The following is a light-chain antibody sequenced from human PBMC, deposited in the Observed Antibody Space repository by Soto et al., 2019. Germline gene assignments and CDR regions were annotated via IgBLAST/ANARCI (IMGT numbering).Light chain of an antibody. Sequence: HSALTQPASVSASPGQSIAISCTGTSSDVGGYNYVSWYQQHPGKAPKLMIYDVSYRPSGVSNRFSGSKSGNTASLTISGLQAEDEADYYCSSYTSSTTYFFGTGTKVTVL. V-gene: IGLV2-14*01. CDR3: SSYTSSTTYF. CDR1: SSDVGGYNY. J-gene: IGLJ1*01. CDR2: DVS.